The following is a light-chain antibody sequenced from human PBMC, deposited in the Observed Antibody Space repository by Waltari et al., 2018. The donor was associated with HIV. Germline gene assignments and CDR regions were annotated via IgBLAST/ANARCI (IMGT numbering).Light chain of an antibody. J-gene: IGKJ1*01. CDR3: QHNDGWPWT. CDR1: QNIKDY. CDR2: KAS. Sequence: QMTQSPSTLPAFVGDRVTITCRASQNIKDYLAWYQQKPGKAPKLLIYKASTLQSGVPSRFSGSGSGTDFTLTISSLQPDDVATYYCQHNDGWPWTFGQGTKAE. V-gene: IGKV1-5*03.